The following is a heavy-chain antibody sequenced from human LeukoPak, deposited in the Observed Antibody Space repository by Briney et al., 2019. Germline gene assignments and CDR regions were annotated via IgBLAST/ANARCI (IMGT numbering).Heavy chain of an antibody. J-gene: IGHJ4*02. Sequence: GGSLRLSCAASGFTFSNYWMSWVRQAPGKGLEWVSNIRQRGSDKYYVDSVKGRFTISRDNAENSLYLQVNRLRAEDTAVYYCARGRYGGNSYYFDYWGQGTLVTVSS. V-gene: IGHV3-7*01. D-gene: IGHD4-23*01. CDR1: GFTFSNYW. CDR3: ARGRYGGNSYYFDY. CDR2: IRQRGSDK.